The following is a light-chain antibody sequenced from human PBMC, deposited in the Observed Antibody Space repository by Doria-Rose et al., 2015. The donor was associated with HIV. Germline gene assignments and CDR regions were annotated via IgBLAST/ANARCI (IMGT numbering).Light chain of an antibody. CDR3: HQYGTSWT. CDR2: DGS. CDR1: QSFSSTY. Sequence: TQSPGTLSLSPGERATLSCRASQSFSSTYLAWYQQKAGQAPSLLIYDGSTSATGIPDRFSASGSGTDFTLTINRLEPEDFALYYCHQYGTSWTFGQGTKVEI. J-gene: IGKJ1*01. V-gene: IGKV3-20*01.